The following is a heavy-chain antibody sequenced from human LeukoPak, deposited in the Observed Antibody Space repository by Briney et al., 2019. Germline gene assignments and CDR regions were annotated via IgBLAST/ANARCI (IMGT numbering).Heavy chain of an antibody. J-gene: IGHJ4*02. CDR1: GGSISSYY. CDR2: IYYSGST. V-gene: IGHV4-59*01. D-gene: IGHD2-2*02. CDR3: ARDLRYCSSTSCYTGHFDY. Sequence: SETLSLTCTVSGGSISSYYWSWIRQPPGKGLEWIGYIYYSGSTNYNPSLKSRVTISVDTSKNQFSLKLSSVTAADTAVYYCARDLRYCSSTSCYTGHFDYWGQGTLVTVSS.